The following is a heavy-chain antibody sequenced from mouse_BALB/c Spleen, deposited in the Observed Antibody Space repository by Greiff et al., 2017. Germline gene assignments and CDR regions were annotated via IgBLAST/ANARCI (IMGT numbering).Heavy chain of an antibody. CDR2: IDPENGDT. Sequence: VQLQQSGAELVRSGASVKLSCTASGFNITDYYMHWVKQRPEQGLAWIGWIDPENGDTEYAPKFQGKATMTADTSSNTAYLQLSSLTSEDTAVYYCNAWGTTVVAPYAMDDWGQGTSVTVSS. CDR3: NAWGTTVVAPYAMDD. D-gene: IGHD1-1*01. CDR1: GFNITDYY. J-gene: IGHJ4*01. V-gene: IGHV14-4*02.